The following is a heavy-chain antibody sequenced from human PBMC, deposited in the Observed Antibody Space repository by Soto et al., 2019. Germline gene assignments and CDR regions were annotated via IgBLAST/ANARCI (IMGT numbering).Heavy chain of an antibody. D-gene: IGHD2-2*01. J-gene: IGHJ3*02. Sequence: EVQLLESGGGLVQPGGSLRLSCAASGFTFSSYALSWVRQAPGKGLEWVSAISSSGAGTYYADSVKGWFTISRDNSKNTLFLQMNSLRAEDTAVYYCAKDKGCSTTTCHWNAFDIWGQGTMVTVSS. CDR2: ISSSGAGT. CDR3: AKDKGCSTTTCHWNAFDI. V-gene: IGHV3-23*01. CDR1: GFTFSSYA.